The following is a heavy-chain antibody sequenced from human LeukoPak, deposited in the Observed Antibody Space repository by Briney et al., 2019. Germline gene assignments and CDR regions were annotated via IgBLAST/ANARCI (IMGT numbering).Heavy chain of an antibody. CDR1: GYTFTSYD. V-gene: IGHV1-8*01. D-gene: IGHD6-19*01. CDR3: ARGPLFYAGRSGWYVGYNY. J-gene: IGHJ4*02. Sequence: ASVTVSFKASGYTFTSYDINWVRPAPGQGVEWMGWMNPNSGNTGYAQKFQGRVTMTRNTSISTAYMELSSLRSEDTAVYYCARGPLFYAGRSGWYVGYNYWGQGTLVTVSS. CDR2: MNPNSGNT.